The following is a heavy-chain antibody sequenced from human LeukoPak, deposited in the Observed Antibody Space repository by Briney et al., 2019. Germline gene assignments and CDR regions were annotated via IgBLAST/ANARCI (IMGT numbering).Heavy chain of an antibody. CDR3: ARHSMSNWFDP. V-gene: IGHV4-39*01. Sequence: SETLSLTCTVSGGSISSSSYYWGWIRQPPGKGLEWIGSFYYSGSTYYNPSLKSLLTISVDTSKNQFSLKLSSVTAADTAVYNCARHSMSNWFDPWGQGTLVTVSS. CDR2: FYYSGST. CDR1: GGSISSSSYY. J-gene: IGHJ5*02. D-gene: IGHD5/OR15-5a*01.